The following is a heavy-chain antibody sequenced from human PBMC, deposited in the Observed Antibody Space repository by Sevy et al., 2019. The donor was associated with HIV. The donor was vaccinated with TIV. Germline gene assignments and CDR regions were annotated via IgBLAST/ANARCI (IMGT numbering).Heavy chain of an antibody. CDR1: GYTXTGYY. J-gene: IGHJ3*02. CDR3: ARRRGYSYGSSRAQEGVXAXDX. CDR2: INPNSGGT. Sequence: ASVKVSCKASGYTXTGYYMHWVRQAPGQGLEWMGWINPNSGGTNYAQKFQGRVTMTRDTSISTAYMELSRLRSDDTAVYYCARRRGYSYGSSRAQEGVXAXDXXXXGTMVTVSS. D-gene: IGHD5-18*01. V-gene: IGHV1-2*02.